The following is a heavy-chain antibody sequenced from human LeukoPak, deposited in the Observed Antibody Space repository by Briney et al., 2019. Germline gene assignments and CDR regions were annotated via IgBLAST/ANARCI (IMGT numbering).Heavy chain of an antibody. CDR1: GFTFNIYW. CDR2: VSGDGSIT. D-gene: IGHD3-16*01. V-gene: IGHV3-74*01. J-gene: IGHJ4*02. Sequence: GGSLRLSCGASGFTFNIYWIHWVRQAPGKGLVWVSRVSGDGSITYYADSVKGRFTMSRDNAKNTLYLQINSLRVEDTAVYYCARQNYGNPDYWGQGTLVTVSS. CDR3: ARQNYGNPDY.